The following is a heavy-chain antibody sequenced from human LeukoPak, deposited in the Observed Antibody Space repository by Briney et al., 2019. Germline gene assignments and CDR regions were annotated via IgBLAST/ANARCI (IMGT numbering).Heavy chain of an antibody. J-gene: IGHJ2*01. D-gene: IGHD3-22*01. CDR1: GFSIRSGFY. CDR3: ARHKVHGQAVIVVVPSPDWFFDL. V-gene: IGHV4-38-2*02. CDR2: IYYSGRT. Sequence: SETLSLTCTVSGFSIRSGFYWGWIRQPPGKELEWIGSIYYSGRTYYKSSLKSRVTMSVDTSMNQFSLRLTSVTAADTALYYCARHKVHGQAVIVVVPSPDWFFDLWGRGTLVAVSS.